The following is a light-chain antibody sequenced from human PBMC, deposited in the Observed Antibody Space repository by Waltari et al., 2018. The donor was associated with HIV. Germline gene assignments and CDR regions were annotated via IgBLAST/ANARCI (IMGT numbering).Light chain of an antibody. CDR3: ATWDDSLSALWV. V-gene: IGLV1-47*01. Sequence: QSVLTQPPSASGTPGQRVTISCAGNSSNIGSTYVYWYQQLPGTPPRLLIFRNNQSPSGVPDRFSGSKSGTSASLAISGLRSEDEADYFCATWDDSLSALWVFGGGTKLTVL. CDR2: RNN. J-gene: IGLJ3*02. CDR1: SSNIGSTY.